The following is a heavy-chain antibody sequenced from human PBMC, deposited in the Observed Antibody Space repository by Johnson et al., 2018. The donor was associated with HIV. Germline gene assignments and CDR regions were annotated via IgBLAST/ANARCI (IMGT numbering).Heavy chain of an antibody. J-gene: IGHJ3*01. D-gene: IGHD3-22*01. V-gene: IGHV3-9*01. CDR3: VFGEDYYDSGGHHHGPAAFDF. CDR1: GFTFDDYA. CDR2: ISWNSGRI. Sequence: VQLVESGGVVVQPGRSLRLSCAASGFTFDDYAMYWVRQAPGKGLEWVSGISWNSGRIAYADSVKGRFTIYRDNAKNSLYLQMNSLIPEDTALYYCVFGEDYYDSGGHHHGPAAFDFWGLGTMVTVSS.